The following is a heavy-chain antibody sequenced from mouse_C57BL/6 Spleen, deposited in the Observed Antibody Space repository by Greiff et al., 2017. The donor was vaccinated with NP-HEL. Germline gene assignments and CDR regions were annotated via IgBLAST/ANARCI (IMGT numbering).Heavy chain of an antibody. CDR2: IDPNSGGT. CDR1: GYTFTSYW. Sequence: QVQLKQPGAELVKPGASVKLSCKASGYTFTSYWMHWVKQRPGRGLEWIGRIDPNSGGTKYNEKFKSKATLTVDKPSSTAYMQLSSLTSEDSAVYFCARDSSGYEGFAMDYWGQGTSVTVSS. V-gene: IGHV1-62-3*01. D-gene: IGHD3-2*02. J-gene: IGHJ4*01. CDR3: ARDSSGYEGFAMDY.